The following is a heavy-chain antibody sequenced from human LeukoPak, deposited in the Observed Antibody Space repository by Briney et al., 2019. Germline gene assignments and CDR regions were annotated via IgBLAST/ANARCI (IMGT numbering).Heavy chain of an antibody. Sequence: ASVKVSCKASGGIFSRCTFSGDAITWVRQVAGQGLDWMGGIIPILGTANYAQKFQGRVTITADESTSTAYMELSSLRSEDTAVYYCARDRRFEWLGSSTSCFDYWGQGTLVTVSS. CDR2: IIPILGTA. V-gene: IGHV1-69*13. CDR3: ARDRRFEWLGSSTSCFDY. J-gene: IGHJ4*02. D-gene: IGHD2-2*01. CDR1: GGIFSRCTFSGDA.